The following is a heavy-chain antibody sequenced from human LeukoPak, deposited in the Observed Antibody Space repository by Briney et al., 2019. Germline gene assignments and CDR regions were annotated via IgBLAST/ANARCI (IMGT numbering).Heavy chain of an antibody. CDR3: ARVGWFGELTRHPGGVR. V-gene: IGHV3-7*01. D-gene: IGHD3-10*01. Sequence: GGSLRLSCEVAGFTFSIYWMTWVRQAPGRGLEWVANIKEDGSEKNHVDSVKGRFTISRDNAGNALYLQMNSLRAEDTAAYYCARVGWFGELTRHPGGVRWGQGTLVIVSS. CDR2: IKEDGSEK. CDR1: GFTFSIYW. J-gene: IGHJ4*02.